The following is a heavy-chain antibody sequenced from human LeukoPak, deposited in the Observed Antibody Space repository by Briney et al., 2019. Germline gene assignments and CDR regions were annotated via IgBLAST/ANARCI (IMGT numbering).Heavy chain of an antibody. J-gene: IGHJ4*02. Sequence: GGSLRLSCAASGFTFSSYGMHWVRQAPGKGLEWVAVIWYDGGNKYYADFVKGRFTTSRDNSKNTLYLQMNSLRAEDTAVYYCARDGDYWGQGTLVTVSS. CDR2: IWYDGGNK. CDR3: ARDGDY. CDR1: GFTFSSYG. V-gene: IGHV3-33*01.